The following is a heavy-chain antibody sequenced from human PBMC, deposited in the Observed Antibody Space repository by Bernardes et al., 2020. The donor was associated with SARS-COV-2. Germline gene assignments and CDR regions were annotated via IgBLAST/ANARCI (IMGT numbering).Heavy chain of an antibody. CDR3: VRNTAHDY. CDR1: GFILSNYW. V-gene: IGHV3-74*01. D-gene: IGHD5-18*01. Sequence: GGSLRLSCAASGFILSNYWMYWVRQAPGKRLVGFSRINSDRSTTTYADSVKGRFTIPRDNAKSTLYLHMNSLRAEDTAVYYCVRNTAHDYWGQGNLVIVSS. J-gene: IGHJ4*02. CDR2: INSDRSTT.